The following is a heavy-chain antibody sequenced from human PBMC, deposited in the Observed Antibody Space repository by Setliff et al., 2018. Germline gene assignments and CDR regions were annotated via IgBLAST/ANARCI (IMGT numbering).Heavy chain of an antibody. Sequence: PGESLKISCKGSGYSFTTYWIGWVRQMPGKGLEWMGIIYPGDSDTRYSPSFQGQVTISADKSISTAYLQLSSLKASDTAIYYCARRAVTAEYFQHWGHSTLVTVS. CDR3: ARRAVTAEYFQH. CDR1: GYSFTTYW. CDR2: IYPGDSDT. J-gene: IGHJ1*01. V-gene: IGHV5-51*01. D-gene: IGHD4-17*01.